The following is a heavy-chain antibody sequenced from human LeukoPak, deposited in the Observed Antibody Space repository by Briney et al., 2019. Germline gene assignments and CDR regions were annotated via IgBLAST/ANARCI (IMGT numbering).Heavy chain of an antibody. Sequence: SETLSLTCTVSGYSISSGYYWGWIRQPPGKGVEWIGSIYHSGSTYYNPSLKSRVTISVDTSKNQFSLKLSSVTAADSAVYYCARATPGYSSGWYEGPEAFDIWGQGTMVTVSS. D-gene: IGHD6-19*01. V-gene: IGHV4-38-2*02. J-gene: IGHJ3*02. CDR3: ARATPGYSSGWYEGPEAFDI. CDR2: IYHSGST. CDR1: GYSISSGYY.